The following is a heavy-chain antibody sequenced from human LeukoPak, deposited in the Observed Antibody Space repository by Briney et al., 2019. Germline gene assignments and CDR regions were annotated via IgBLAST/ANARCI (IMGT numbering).Heavy chain of an antibody. CDR1: GYTFTSYC. Sequence: GASVKVSCKASGYTFTSYCMHWVRQAPGQGLEWMGWISAYNGDTDYAQNLQGRVTMTTDTSTSTAYMELRSLRSDDTAVYYCATGWSGYFASLDYWGQGTLVTVAS. V-gene: IGHV1-18*04. D-gene: IGHD3-3*01. CDR2: ISAYNGDT. J-gene: IGHJ4*02. CDR3: ATGWSGYFASLDY.